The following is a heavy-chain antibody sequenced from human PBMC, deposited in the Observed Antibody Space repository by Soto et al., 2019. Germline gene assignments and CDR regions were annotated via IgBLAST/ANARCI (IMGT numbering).Heavy chain of an antibody. CDR1: GFTFSDYA. D-gene: IGHD1-26*01. CDR2: ISKGSSTI. CDR3: AKDSGTYQELLDY. V-gene: IGHV3-48*02. J-gene: IGHJ4*02. Sequence: EVKLVESGGGLVQPGGSLRLSCDASGFTFSDYAMNWVRQAPGKGLEWVSFISKGSSTIYYADSLKGRFTLSRDNAKNSLYLQMTNLREEDTAIYYCAKDSGTYQELLDYWGQGTLVTVSS.